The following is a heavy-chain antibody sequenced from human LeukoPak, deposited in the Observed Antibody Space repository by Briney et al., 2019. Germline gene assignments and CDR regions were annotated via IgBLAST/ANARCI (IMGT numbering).Heavy chain of an antibody. D-gene: IGHD2-2*01. CDR1: GFTFSSYA. V-gene: IGHV3-11*01. J-gene: IGHJ4*02. CDR2: ISSSDTTI. CDR3: ARGLPATLLDY. Sequence: GGSLRLSCAASGFTFSSYAMSWIRQAPGKGLEWVSYISSSDTTIYYADSVKSRFTISRDNAKNSLYLQMNSLRVEDTAVYYCARGLPATLLDYWGQGTLVTVSS.